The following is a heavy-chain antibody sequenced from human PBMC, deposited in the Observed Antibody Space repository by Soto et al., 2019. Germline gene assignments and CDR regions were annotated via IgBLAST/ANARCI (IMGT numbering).Heavy chain of an antibody. J-gene: IGHJ5*02. CDR1: GGSFSGYY. Sequence: QVQLQQWGAGLLKPSETLSLTCAVYGGSFSGYYWSWIRQPPGKGLEWIGEINHSGSTNYNPSLKSRVTLSVDTAKNQFSLKLSSVTAADTAVYYCARDRRLITMVLGVSLWFDPWGQGTLVTVSS. CDR3: ARDRRLITMVLGVSLWFDP. V-gene: IGHV4-34*01. CDR2: INHSGST. D-gene: IGHD3-10*01.